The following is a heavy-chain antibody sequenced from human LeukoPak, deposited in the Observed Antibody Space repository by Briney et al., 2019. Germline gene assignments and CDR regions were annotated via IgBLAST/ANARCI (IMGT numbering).Heavy chain of an antibody. CDR1: GGSISSGGYY. CDR2: IYHSGST. D-gene: IGHD4-17*01. J-gene: IGHJ4*02. Sequence: SQTLSLTCTVSGGSISSGGYYWSWIRQPPGKGLEWIGYIYHSGSTYYNPSLKSRVTISVDTSKNQFSLKLSSVTAADTAVYYCARDRPPYGDYGTPASNYFDYWGQGTLVTVSS. CDR3: ARDRPPYGDYGTPASNYFDY. V-gene: IGHV4-30-2*01.